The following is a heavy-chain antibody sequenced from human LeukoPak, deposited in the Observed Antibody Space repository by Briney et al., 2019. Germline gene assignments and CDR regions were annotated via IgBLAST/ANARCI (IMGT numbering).Heavy chain of an antibody. J-gene: IGHJ6*02. Sequence: SQTLSLTCTVSSGSISSGGFYWSWIRQHPGKGLEWIGTIYYSGSTYYNPSLKSRVTISVDTSKNQFSLKLSSVTAADTAVYYCARGSYYYGMDVWGQGTTVTVSS. CDR3: ARGSYYYGMDV. CDR1: SGSISSGGFY. CDR2: IYYSGST. V-gene: IGHV4-30-4*08.